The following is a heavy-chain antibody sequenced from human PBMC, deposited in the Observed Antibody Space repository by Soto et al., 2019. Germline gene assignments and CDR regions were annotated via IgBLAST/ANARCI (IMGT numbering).Heavy chain of an antibody. J-gene: IGHJ5*02. CDR1: GYTFFTYD. D-gene: IGHD5-12*01. CDR2: ISTYSGDT. Sequence: QVHLVQSGVEVKTPGASVKVSCQASGYTFFTYDISWVRQAPGQELEWMGWISTYSGDTKYAQKFQGRVTMTTDTSTTTAYLELRSLRSADTAVYYCARHHGPTTSENWFAPWGQGTLVTVSS. CDR3: ARHHGPTTSENWFAP. V-gene: IGHV1-18*01.